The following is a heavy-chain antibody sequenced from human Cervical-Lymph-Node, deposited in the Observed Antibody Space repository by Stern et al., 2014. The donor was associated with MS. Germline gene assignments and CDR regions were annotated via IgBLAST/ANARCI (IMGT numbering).Heavy chain of an antibody. CDR3: ARVNRVVVATNYYYGMDV. V-gene: IGHV4-59*01. CDR2: INDSGSA. CDR1: GGSIGSYY. J-gene: IGHJ6*02. D-gene: IGHD2-21*01. Sequence: QVQLQESGPGLVKPSEALSLTCTVSGGSIGSYYWTWIRQSPGKGTEWIGDINDSGSAEYNPSLKRRVTISVDTSKNQLSLKLTSVTAADTAVYYCARVNRVVVATNYYYGMDVWGPGTTVTVSS.